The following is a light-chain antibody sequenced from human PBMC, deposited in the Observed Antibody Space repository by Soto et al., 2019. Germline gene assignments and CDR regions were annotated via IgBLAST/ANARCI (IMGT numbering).Light chain of an antibody. Sequence: IVLTQSPATLSLSPGERATLSCRASQSVSSYLAWYQQKPGQAPRLLIHDASSMASGITDRFSGGGSGTDYTITISTLAPADFAVYYCQQGNHWPLTFGGGTKVVIK. J-gene: IGKJ4*01. CDR2: DAS. CDR3: QQGNHWPLT. V-gene: IGKV3-11*01. CDR1: QSVSSY.